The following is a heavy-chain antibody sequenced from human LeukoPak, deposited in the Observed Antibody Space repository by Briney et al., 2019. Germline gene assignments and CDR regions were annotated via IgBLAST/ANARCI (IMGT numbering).Heavy chain of an antibody. CDR1: GFTFTSSA. V-gene: IGHV1-58*01. CDR2: IVVGSGNT. D-gene: IGHD5-18*01. J-gene: IGHJ3*02. Sequence: ASVKVSCKASGFTFTSSAVQWVRQARGQRLEWIGWIVVGSGNTNYAQKFQEGVTITRDMSTSTAYMELSSLRSEDTAVYYCADTAMVTGAFDIWGQGTMVTVSS. CDR3: ADTAMVTGAFDI.